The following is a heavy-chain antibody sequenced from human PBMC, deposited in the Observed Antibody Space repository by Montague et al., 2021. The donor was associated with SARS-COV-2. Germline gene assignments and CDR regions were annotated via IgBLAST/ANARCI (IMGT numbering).Heavy chain of an antibody. D-gene: IGHD2-2*01. V-gene: IGHV4-34*01. CDR2: ISHSGST. CDR3: ARVPYTLLFIPRYYGIDV. J-gene: IGHJ6*02. CDR1: GGSLSGYY. Sequence: SETLSLTCAVYGGSLSGYYWSWIRQPPGEGLEWIAEISHSGSTSYNPSLKSRVTISVDTSKNQFSLKLSSATAADTAVYYCARVPYTLLFIPRYYGIDVWGQGTPVTVSS.